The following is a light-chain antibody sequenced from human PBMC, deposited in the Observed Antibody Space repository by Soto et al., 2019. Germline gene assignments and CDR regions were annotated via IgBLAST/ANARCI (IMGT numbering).Light chain of an antibody. V-gene: IGKV1-39*01. CDR2: AAS. CDR3: QQSYSTSIT. Sequence: DIQMNQSPSSLSASVGDRVTITCRASQSIRSYLNWFQQKQGKTPKVXIYAASSLQSGVPSRFSGSGSGTDFTLTISSLQPEDFATYYCQQSYSTSITFGQGTRLEIK. CDR1: QSIRSY. J-gene: IGKJ5*01.